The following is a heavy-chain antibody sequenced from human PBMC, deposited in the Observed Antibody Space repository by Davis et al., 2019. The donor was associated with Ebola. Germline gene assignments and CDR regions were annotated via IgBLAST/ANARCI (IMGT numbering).Heavy chain of an antibody. J-gene: IGHJ3*02. CDR2: IYYSGSS. V-gene: IGHV4-59*01. CDR1: GGSLSSYF. CDR3: ARDTPMRGVDI. D-gene: IGHD5-18*01. Sequence: MPSETLSLTCTVSGGSLSSYFWSWIRQPPGKGLEWIGYIYYSGSSNYNPSLKSRVTISVDTSKNQFSLKLSSVTAADTAVYYCARDTPMRGVDIWGQGTMVTVSS.